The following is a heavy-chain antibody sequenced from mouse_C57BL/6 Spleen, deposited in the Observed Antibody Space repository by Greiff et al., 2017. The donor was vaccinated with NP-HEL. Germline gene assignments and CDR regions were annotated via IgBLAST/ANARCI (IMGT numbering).Heavy chain of an antibody. Sequence: DVKLVESGGGLVKPGGSLKLSCAASGFTFSSYAMSWVRQTPEKRLEWVATISDGGSYTYYPDNVKGRFTISRDNAKNNLYLQMSHLKSEDTAMYYCARDHASTTVVPWYFDVWGTGTTVTVSS. CDR1: GFTFSSYA. D-gene: IGHD1-1*01. V-gene: IGHV5-4*01. CDR2: ISDGGSYT. J-gene: IGHJ1*03. CDR3: ARDHASTTVVPWYFDV.